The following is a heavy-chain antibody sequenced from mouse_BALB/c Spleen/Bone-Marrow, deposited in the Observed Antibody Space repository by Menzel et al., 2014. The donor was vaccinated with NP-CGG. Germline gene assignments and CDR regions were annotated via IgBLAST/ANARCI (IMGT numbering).Heavy chain of an antibody. V-gene: IGHV5-6*02. J-gene: IGHJ2*01. D-gene: IGHD2-4*01. CDR2: ISSGGSYT. CDR3: ARQTYYDYDGYFDY. Sequence: DVMLVESGGDLVKPGGSLKLSCAASGFTFSSYGMPWVRQTPDRRLEWVATISSGGSYTYYPDSVKGRFTISRDNAKNTLSLQMSSLKSEDTAMYYCARQTYYDYDGYFDYWGQGTTLTVSS. CDR1: GFTFSSYG.